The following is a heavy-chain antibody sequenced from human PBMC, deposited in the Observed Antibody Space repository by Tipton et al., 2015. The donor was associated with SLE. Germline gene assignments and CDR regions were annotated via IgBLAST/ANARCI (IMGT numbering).Heavy chain of an antibody. J-gene: IGHJ4*02. V-gene: IGHV3-7*01. CDR2: IKQDGSEK. CDR3: ASRGYCSSPSCLEFDY. D-gene: IGHD2-2*03. CDR1: GFTFSSYW. Sequence: SLRLSCAASGFTFSSYWMSWVRQAPGKGLEWVANIKQDGSEKYYVDSVKGRFTISRDNAKNSLYLQMNSLRAEGTAVYYCASRGYCSSPSCLEFDYWGQGTLVTVSS.